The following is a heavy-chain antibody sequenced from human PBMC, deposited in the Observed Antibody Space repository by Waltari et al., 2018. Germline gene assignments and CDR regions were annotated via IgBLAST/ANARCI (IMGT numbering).Heavy chain of an antibody. CDR3: ARDRHCTDSGCSGL. CDR2: IYSGGRT. V-gene: IGHV3-53*01. D-gene: IGHD2-8*02. J-gene: IGHJ4*02. Sequence: RLSCAASGFTVSNNFMMWVRQAPGKGLEWVSLIYSGGRTYYADSVQGRFTISRDTSKNTLQLQMNSLRGEDTAVYYCARDRHCTDSGCSGLWGQGTLVTVSS. CDR1: GFTVSNNF.